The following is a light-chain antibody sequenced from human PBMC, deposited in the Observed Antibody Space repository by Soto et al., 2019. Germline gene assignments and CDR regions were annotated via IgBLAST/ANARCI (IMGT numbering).Light chain of an antibody. Sequence: QSAPTQPPSASGSPGQSATISCTGTSSDVGGYNYVSWYQQYPGKAPKLMIYEVSKRPSGVPDRFSGSKSGNTASLTVSGLQLEDEAEYHCSAYAGSSTWVFGGGTKLTVL. CDR3: SAYAGSSTWV. CDR1: SSDVGGYNY. J-gene: IGLJ2*01. V-gene: IGLV2-8*01. CDR2: EVS.